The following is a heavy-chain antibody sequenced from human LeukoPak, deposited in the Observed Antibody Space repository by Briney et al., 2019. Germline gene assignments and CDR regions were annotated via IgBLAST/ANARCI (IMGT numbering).Heavy chain of an antibody. CDR1: GLTFSSYA. D-gene: IGHD6-13*01. Sequence: GGSLRLSCAASGLTFSSYAMSWVRRAPGKGLQWVSAISVTGGSTYYADSVEGRFTISRDNSKNTLFLQMNSLRAEDTAVYYCANSPAGTTPFDYRGQGTLVTVSS. CDR2: ISVTGGST. J-gene: IGHJ4*02. CDR3: ANSPAGTTPFDY. V-gene: IGHV3-23*01.